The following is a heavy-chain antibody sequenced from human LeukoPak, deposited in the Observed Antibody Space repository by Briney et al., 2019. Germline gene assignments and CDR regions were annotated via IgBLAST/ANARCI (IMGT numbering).Heavy chain of an antibody. D-gene: IGHD3-9*01. Sequence: PSETLSLTCAGYGGSFSGYYWSWIRQPPGKGLEWIGEINHSGSTNYNPSLKSRVTISVDTSKNQFSLKLSSVTAADTAVYYCARYDILTGNVGYYYYYMDVWGKGTTVTVSS. V-gene: IGHV4-34*01. CDR1: GGSFSGYY. J-gene: IGHJ6*03. CDR2: INHSGST. CDR3: ARYDILTGNVGYYYYYMDV.